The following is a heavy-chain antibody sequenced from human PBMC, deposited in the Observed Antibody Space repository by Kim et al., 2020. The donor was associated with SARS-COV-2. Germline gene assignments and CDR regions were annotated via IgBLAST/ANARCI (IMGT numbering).Heavy chain of an antibody. V-gene: IGHV4-34*01. J-gene: IGHJ4*02. D-gene: IGHD6-13*01. CDR1: GGSFSGYY. CDR2: INHSGST. CDR3: VAAAGFRTPFDY. Sequence: SETLSLTCAVYGGSFSGYYWSWIRQPPGKGLEWIGEINHSGSTNYNPSLKSRVTISVDTSKNQFSLKLSSVTAADTAVYYCVAAAGFRTPFDYWGQGTLV.